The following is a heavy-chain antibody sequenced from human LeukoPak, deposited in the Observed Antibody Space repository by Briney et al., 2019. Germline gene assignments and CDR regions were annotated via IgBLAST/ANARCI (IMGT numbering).Heavy chain of an antibody. D-gene: IGHD3-22*01. J-gene: IGHJ4*02. CDR2: FDPEDGET. CDR1: GYTLTELS. CDR3: ATDTKIAVAGVFFIY. V-gene: IGHV1-24*01. Sequence: GASVKVSCKVSGYTLTELSTHWVRQAPGKGPEWMGGFDPEDGETIYAQKFQGRVTMTEDTSTDTAYMELSSLRSEDTAVYYCATDTKIAVAGVFFIYWGQGTLVTVSS.